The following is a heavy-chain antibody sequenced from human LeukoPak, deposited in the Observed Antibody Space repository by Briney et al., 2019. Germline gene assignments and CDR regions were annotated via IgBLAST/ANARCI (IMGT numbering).Heavy chain of an antibody. J-gene: IGHJ6*02. CDR2: ISSSGSTI. Sequence: GGSLRLSCAASGFTFSSYEMNWVRQAPGKGLEWVSYISSSGSTIYYADSVKGRFTISRDNAKNSLYLRMNSLRAEDTAVYYCARDWVADIVATIDYYYGMDVWGQGTTVTVSS. D-gene: IGHD5-12*01. V-gene: IGHV3-48*03. CDR1: GFTFSSYE. CDR3: ARDWVADIVATIDYYYGMDV.